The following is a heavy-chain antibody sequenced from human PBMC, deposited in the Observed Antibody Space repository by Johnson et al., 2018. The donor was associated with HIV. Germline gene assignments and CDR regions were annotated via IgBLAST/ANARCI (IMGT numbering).Heavy chain of an antibody. CDR1: GLTFGSYP. V-gene: IGHV3-30*04. Sequence: QVQLVESGGGVVQPGRSLRLSCAASGLTFGSYPLHWVRQAPGRGLAWVAVISYDGTYNYYAASVKGRFTISRDNSKNTLYLQMNSLRAEDTAVYYCAKPNTVTTFGPPNDAFDIWGQGTMVTVSS. CDR3: AKPNTVTTFGPPNDAFDI. D-gene: IGHD4-11*01. CDR2: ISYDGTYN. J-gene: IGHJ3*02.